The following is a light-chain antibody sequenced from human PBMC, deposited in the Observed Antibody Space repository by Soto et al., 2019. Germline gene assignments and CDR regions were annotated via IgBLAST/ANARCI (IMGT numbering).Light chain of an antibody. J-gene: IGKJ5*01. CDR2: GAS. CDR3: HQYNKWPIS. CDR1: LSVGRN. V-gene: IGKV3-15*01. Sequence: EIVMTQSPATLSVSPGERATRSCMASLSVGRNLAWYQQKPGQAPRLLINGASTRATGIPARFSGSGSGTEFTLTISSLHSEDFAVYYCHQYNKWPISFGQGTRLEIK.